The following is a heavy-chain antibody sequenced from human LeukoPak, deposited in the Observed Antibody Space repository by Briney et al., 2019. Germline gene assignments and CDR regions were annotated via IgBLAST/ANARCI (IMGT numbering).Heavy chain of an antibody. CDR3: ARDIRSDSTI. V-gene: IGHV3-21*01. D-gene: IGHD6-25*01. Sequence: GGSLRLSCAASGFTFSTYSMNWVRQAPGKGLEWVSSISSSSYHIYYADSVKGRFTISRDNAKNSLYLQMNSLRVEDSGVYYCARDIRSDSTIRGQGTLVSVSS. J-gene: IGHJ4*02. CDR1: GFTFSTYS. CDR2: ISSSSYHI.